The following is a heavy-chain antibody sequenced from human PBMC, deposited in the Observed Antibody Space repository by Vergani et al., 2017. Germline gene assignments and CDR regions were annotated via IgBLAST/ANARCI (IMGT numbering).Heavy chain of an antibody. J-gene: IGHJ4*02. CDR1: GYSFTNYW. V-gene: IGHV5-51*01. Sequence: EVQLVQSGAEVKKPGESLKISCQISGYSFTNYWIGWVRQMPGKGLEWMGIIHPADSDTRYSPSFQGQVTISVDKSISTAYLQRSSLRASDSAMYYCARLCGRDSSRGEYFDYWGQGTMVTVSS. CDR2: IHPADSDT. D-gene: IGHD3-22*01. CDR3: ARLCGRDSSRGEYFDY.